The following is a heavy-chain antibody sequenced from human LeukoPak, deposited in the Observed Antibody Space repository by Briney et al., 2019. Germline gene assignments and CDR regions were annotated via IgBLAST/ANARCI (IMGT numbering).Heavy chain of an antibody. D-gene: IGHD6-13*01. CDR1: GGSISTSSYY. V-gene: IGHV4-39*07. Sequence: SETLSLTCTVSGGSISTSSYYWGWIRQPPGKGLEWIGNIYYSGSTYYNPSLKSRVTISVDTSKNQFSLKLSSVTAADTAVYYCARDCGASSSCLADYWGQGTLVTVSS. CDR3: ARDCGASSSCLADY. CDR2: IYYSGST. J-gene: IGHJ4*02.